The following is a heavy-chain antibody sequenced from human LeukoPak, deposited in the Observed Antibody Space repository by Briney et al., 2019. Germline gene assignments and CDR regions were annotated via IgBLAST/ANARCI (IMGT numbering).Heavy chain of an antibody. Sequence: PSQTLSLTFAVSGGSISSGGYSWSWIRQPPGKGLEWIGYIYHSGSTNYNPSLKSRVTISVDTSKNQFSLKLSSVTAADTAVYYCARGPPTRAAFIVGATTSRSDYWGQGTLVTVSS. CDR3: ARGPPTRAAFIVGATTSRSDY. CDR2: IYHSGST. D-gene: IGHD1-26*01. J-gene: IGHJ4*02. V-gene: IGHV4-30-2*01. CDR1: GGSISSGGYS.